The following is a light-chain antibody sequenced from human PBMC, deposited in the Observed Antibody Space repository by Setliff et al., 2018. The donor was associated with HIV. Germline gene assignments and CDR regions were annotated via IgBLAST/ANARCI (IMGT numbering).Light chain of an antibody. Sequence: QSALAQPASVSGSPGQAITISCSGTSSDVGAYNYVSWYQQHPGKAPKVMIYDVNKWPSGVSNRFSGSKSGNTASLTISGLQAGDEADYYCCSYVNSGIYVFGTGTKV. J-gene: IGLJ1*01. CDR2: DVN. CDR3: CSYVNSGIYV. V-gene: IGLV2-23*02. CDR1: SSDVGAYNY.